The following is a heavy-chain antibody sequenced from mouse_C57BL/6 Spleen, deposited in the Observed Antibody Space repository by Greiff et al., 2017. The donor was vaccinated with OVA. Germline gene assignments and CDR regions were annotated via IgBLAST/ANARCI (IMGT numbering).Heavy chain of an antibody. CDR3: ARDYYGSSRGYFDV. V-gene: IGHV1-52*01. CDR1: GYTFTSYW. Sequence: VQLQQSGAELVRPGSSVKLSCKASGYTFTSYWMHWVKQRPIQGLEWIGNIDPSDSETHYNQKFKDKATLTVDKSSSTAYMQLSSLTSEDSAVYYCARDYYGSSRGYFDVWGTGTTVTVSS. CDR2: IDPSDSET. J-gene: IGHJ1*03. D-gene: IGHD1-1*01.